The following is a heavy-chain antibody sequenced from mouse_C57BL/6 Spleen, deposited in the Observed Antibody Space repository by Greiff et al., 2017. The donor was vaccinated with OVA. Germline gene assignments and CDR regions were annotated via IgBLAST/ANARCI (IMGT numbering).Heavy chain of an antibody. CDR2: INPSSGYT. J-gene: IGHJ2*01. D-gene: IGHD1-1*02. Sequence: QVQLQHSGAELARPGASVKMSCKASGYTFTSYTMHWVKQRPGQGLEWIGYINPSSGYTKYNQKFKDKATLTADKSSSTAYMQLSSLTSEDSAVYYGARSSYGPFDYWGQGTTLTVSS. V-gene: IGHV1-4*01. CDR1: GYTFTSYT. CDR3: ARSSYGPFDY.